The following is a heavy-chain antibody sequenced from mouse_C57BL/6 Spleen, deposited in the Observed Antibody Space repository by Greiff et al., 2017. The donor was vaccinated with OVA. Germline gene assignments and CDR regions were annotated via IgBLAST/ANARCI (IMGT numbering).Heavy chain of an antibody. CDR1: GFTFTDYY. D-gene: IGHD1-1*01. Sequence: EVKVVESGGGLVQPGGSLSLSCAASGFTFTDYYMSWVRQPPGKALEWLGFIRNNANGYTTEYSASVKGRFTISRDNSPSILYLQMNALSAEDSATYYCARYMPYGSSWTYFDVWGTGTTVTVAS. J-gene: IGHJ1*03. CDR2: IRNNANGYTT. V-gene: IGHV7-3*01. CDR3: ARYMPYGSSWTYFDV.